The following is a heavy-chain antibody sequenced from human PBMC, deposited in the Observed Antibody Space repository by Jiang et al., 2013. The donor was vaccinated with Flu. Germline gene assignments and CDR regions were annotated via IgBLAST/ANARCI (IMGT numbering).Heavy chain of an antibody. CDR3: ARPSNGVCCSFDY. D-gene: IGHD2-8*01. V-gene: IGHV4-39*01. CDR2: IYYSGST. CDR1: GGSISSSSYY. J-gene: IGHJ4*02. Sequence: GSGLVKPSETLSLTCTVSGGSISSSSYYWGWIRQPPGKGLEWIGSIYYSGSTYYNPSLKSRVTISVDTSKNQFSLKLSSVTAADTAVYYCARPSNGVCCSFDYWGQGTLVTVSS.